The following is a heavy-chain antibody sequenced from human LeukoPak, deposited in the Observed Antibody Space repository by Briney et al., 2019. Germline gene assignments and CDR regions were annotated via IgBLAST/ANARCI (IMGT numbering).Heavy chain of an antibody. CDR3: ARLGAYYYDSAGYYYNRYFDY. J-gene: IGHJ4*02. Sequence: SETLSLTSTVSGYSISSGYYWGWIRQPPGKGLEWIGSIYHSGSTYYNPSLKSRVTISVDTSKNQFSLKLSSVTAADTAVYYCARLGAYYYDSAGYYYNRYFDYWGQGALVTVSS. D-gene: IGHD3-22*01. V-gene: IGHV4-38-2*02. CDR1: GYSISSGYY. CDR2: IYHSGST.